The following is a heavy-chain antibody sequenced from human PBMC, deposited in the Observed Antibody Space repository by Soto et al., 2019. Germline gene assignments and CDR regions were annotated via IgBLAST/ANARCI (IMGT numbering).Heavy chain of an antibody. CDR2: IWYDGSNK. D-gene: IGHD3-10*01. J-gene: IGHJ6*02. CDR3: ARVVTTVTTSALRYGSGSYYGPYYYYGMDV. CDR1: GFTFSSYG. V-gene: IGHV3-33*01. Sequence: GGSLRLSCAASGFTFSSYGMHWVRQAPGKGLEWVAVIWYDGSNKYYADSVKGRFTISRDNSKNTLYLQMNSLRAEDTAVYYCARVVTTVTTSALRYGSGSYYGPYYYYGMDVWGQGTTVTVSS.